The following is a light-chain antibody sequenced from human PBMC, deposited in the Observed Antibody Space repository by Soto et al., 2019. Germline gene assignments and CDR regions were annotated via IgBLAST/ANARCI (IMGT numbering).Light chain of an antibody. CDR1: QSISSW. CDR3: HSRA. J-gene: IGKJ5*01. V-gene: IGKV1-5*03. CDR2: KAS. Sequence: DIQMTQSPSTLSSSVGGIFTITCRASQSISSWLAWYQQKPGKAPKLLIYKASSLESGVPSRFSGSGSETEFTLTISRLQPDDFATYFCHSRAFGQGTRLEIK.